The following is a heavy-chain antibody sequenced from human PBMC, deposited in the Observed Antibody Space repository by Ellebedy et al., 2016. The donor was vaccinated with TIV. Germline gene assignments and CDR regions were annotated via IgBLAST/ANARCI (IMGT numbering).Heavy chain of an antibody. V-gene: IGHV1-18*01. J-gene: IGHJ4*02. Sequence: AASVKVSCKASGYTFMSYSIAWVRQAPGQGLEWMGWVSGYNVNTNYAQKVQGRVTMTTDTSTNTAYMELRSLTSDDTAVYFCARTSRYAYSSSCDYWGQGTLVTVSS. CDR2: VSGYNVNT. CDR3: ARTSRYAYSSSCDY. D-gene: IGHD6-13*01. CDR1: GYTFMSYS.